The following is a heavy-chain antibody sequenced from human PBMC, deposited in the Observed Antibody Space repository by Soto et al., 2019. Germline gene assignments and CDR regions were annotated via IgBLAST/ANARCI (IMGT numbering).Heavy chain of an antibody. CDR2: IRSKAYGGTT. D-gene: IGHD3-10*01. Sequence: PGGSLRLSCTASGFTFGDYAMSWFRQAPGKGLEWVGFIRSKAYGGTTEYAASVKGRFAISRDDSKSIAYLQMNSLKTEDTAVYYCTRMLLWFWAPAGWFDPWGQGTLVTVSS. CDR1: GFTFGDYA. V-gene: IGHV3-49*03. J-gene: IGHJ5*02. CDR3: TRMLLWFWAPAGWFDP.